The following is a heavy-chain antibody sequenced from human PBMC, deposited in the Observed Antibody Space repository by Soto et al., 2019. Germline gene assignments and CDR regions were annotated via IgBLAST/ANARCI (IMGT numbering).Heavy chain of an antibody. J-gene: IGHJ5*02. D-gene: IGHD2-15*01. CDR1: GYTLTELS. V-gene: IGHV1-24*01. Sequence: ASVKVSCKVSGYTLTELSMHWVRQAPGKGLEWMGGFDPEDGETIYAQKFQGRVTMTEDTSTDTAYMELSSLRSEDTAVYYCATDGAHYCSGGRCYWFDPWGQGTLVTVSS. CDR2: FDPEDGET. CDR3: ATDGAHYCSGGRCYWFDP.